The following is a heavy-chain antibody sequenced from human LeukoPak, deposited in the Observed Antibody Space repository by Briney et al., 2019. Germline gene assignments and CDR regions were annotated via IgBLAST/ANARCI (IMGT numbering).Heavy chain of an antibody. CDR2: IYHSGST. Sequence: PSQTLSLTCAVSGGSISSGGYSWSWIRQPPGKGLEWIGYIYHSGSTYYNPSLKSRVTISVDRSKNQFSLKLSSVTAADTAVYYCARGIVGYYDSSGYWRSAFDIWGQGTMVTASS. D-gene: IGHD3-22*01. CDR3: ARGIVGYYDSSGYWRSAFDI. CDR1: GGSISSGGYS. V-gene: IGHV4-30-2*01. J-gene: IGHJ3*02.